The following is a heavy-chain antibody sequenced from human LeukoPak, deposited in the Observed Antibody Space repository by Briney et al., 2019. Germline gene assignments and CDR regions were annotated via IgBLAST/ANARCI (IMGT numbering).Heavy chain of an antibody. D-gene: IGHD3-10*01. CDR1: GFIFSSFS. CDR3: ARDFPSRFGEGLDF. V-gene: IGHV3-21*01. CDR2: ISSSSTYI. J-gene: IGHJ4*02. Sequence: PGGSLRLSCAASGFIFSSFSMNWVRQVPGKGLEWVSSISSSSTYIFYADSVKGRFSISRDDAKNSLYLQMNSLRAEDTAVYYCARDFPSRFGEGLDFWGQGTLVTVSS.